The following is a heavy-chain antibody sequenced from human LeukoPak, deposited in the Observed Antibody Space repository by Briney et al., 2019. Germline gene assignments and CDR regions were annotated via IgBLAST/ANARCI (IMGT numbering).Heavy chain of an antibody. J-gene: IGHJ4*02. CDR3: ARDVDSGGHYSKFDS. CDR1: GFTFSSYG. V-gene: IGHV3-33*01. D-gene: IGHD3-22*01. Sequence: GRSLRLSCAASGFTFSSYGIHWVRQAPGKGLESVSVIWYDGRRKYYADSVKGRFTISRDNSKNTVYLQMDSLRAEDTAVYYCARDVDSGGHYSKFDSWGQGTLVTVSS. CDR2: IWYDGRRK.